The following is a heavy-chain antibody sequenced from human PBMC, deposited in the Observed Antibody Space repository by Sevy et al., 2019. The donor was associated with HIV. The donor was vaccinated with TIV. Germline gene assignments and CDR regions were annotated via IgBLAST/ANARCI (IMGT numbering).Heavy chain of an antibody. CDR3: ARWDADRRWYFDY. J-gene: IGHJ4*02. D-gene: IGHD1-26*01. CDR1: GFTFSSYS. V-gene: IGHV3-21*01. CDR2: ISRSSSYI. Sequence: GGSLRLSCAASGFTFSSYSMNWVRQAPWKGLEWVSSISRSSSYIYHADSVKGRFTISRDNAKNSLHLQMNSLRAEDTAVYYCARWDADRRWYFDYWGQGILVTVSS.